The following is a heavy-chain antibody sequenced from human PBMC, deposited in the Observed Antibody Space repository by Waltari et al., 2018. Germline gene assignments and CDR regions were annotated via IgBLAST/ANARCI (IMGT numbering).Heavy chain of an antibody. V-gene: IGHV1-46*01. Sequence: QVQLVQSGAEVKKPGASVKVSCKTSGDTFSNYFLHWVRQAPGQGLEWMGKINPSGVTPGSEQKFQGRLILARETSTSTVYMELSSLKSEDTAVYYCATQDIRKVGIRDRNFNYMDVWGQGTTVTVSS. J-gene: IGHJ6*03. CDR1: GDTFSNYF. CDR2: INPSGVTP. CDR3: ATQDIRKVGIRDRNFNYMDV. D-gene: IGHD1-26*01.